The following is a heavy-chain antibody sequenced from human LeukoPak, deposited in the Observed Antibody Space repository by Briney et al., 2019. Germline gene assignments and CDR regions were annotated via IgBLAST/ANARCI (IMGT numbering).Heavy chain of an antibody. D-gene: IGHD1-26*01. V-gene: IGHV3-33*06. CDR1: GFTFSSYG. CDR3: AKDPRGSYSRDYYYYMDV. J-gene: IGHJ6*03. Sequence: GRSLRLSCAASGFTFSSYGMHWVRQAPGKGLEWVAVIWYDGSNKYYADSVKGRFTISRDNSKNTLYLQMNSLRAEDAAVYYCAKDPRGSYSRDYYYYMDVWGKGTTDTVSS. CDR2: IWYDGSNK.